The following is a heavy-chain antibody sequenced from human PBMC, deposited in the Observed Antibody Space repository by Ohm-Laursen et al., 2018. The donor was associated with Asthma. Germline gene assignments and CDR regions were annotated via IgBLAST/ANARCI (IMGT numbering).Heavy chain of an antibody. Sequence: SLRLSCSASGYTFSRYSIHWVRQFPGKGLEWVASVSTASSFIYYADSVRGRFTTSRDNARNSVYLQMNSLRAEDTALYYCAKARDLVEFDYWGLGTQVTVSS. V-gene: IGHV3-21*04. CDR3: AKARDLVEFDY. CDR2: VSTASSFI. D-gene: IGHD2-15*01. CDR1: GYTFSRYS. J-gene: IGHJ4*02.